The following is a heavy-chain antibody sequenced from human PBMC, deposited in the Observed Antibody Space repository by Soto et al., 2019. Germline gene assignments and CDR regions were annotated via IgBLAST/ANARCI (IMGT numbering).Heavy chain of an antibody. J-gene: IGHJ4*02. CDR2: ISYDGSNK. D-gene: IGHD3-9*01. Sequence: GGSLRLSCAASGFTFNNYGMHWVRQAPGKGLEWVAVISYDGSNKYYADSVKGRFTISRDNSKNTLSLQMNSLRAEDTAVYYCAKGGRDYDILTGYQDYWGQGALVTVSS. V-gene: IGHV3-30*18. CDR3: AKGGRDYDILTGYQDY. CDR1: GFTFNNYG.